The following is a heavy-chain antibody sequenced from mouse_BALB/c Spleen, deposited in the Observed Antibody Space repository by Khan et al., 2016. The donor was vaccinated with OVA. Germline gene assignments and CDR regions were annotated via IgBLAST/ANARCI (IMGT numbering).Heavy chain of an antibody. Sequence: QVQLKQSGAELVRSGVSVKISCKGSGYTFTDFTIHWVKQSHAQSLEWIGVISTYYGDVTYNQKFKGKATMTVDKSSSTTYMELARLTSEDSAIYYSARGGGGNRSAYWGQGTLVTVSA. CDR1: GYTFTDFT. CDR2: ISTYYGDV. J-gene: IGHJ3*01. V-gene: IGHV1S137*01. CDR3: ARGGGGNRSAY.